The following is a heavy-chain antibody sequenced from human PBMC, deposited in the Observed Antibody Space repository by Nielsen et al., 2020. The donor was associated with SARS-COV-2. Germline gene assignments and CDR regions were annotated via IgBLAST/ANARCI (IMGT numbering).Heavy chain of an antibody. V-gene: IGHV3-30*04. Sequence: GGSLRLSCAASGFTFSSYAMHWVRQAPGRGLEWVAVISYDGSNKYYADSVKGRFTISRDNSKNTLYLQMNSLRAEDTAVYYCARDRWVYGSGSYYFDYWGQGTLVTVSS. J-gene: IGHJ4*02. D-gene: IGHD3-10*01. CDR1: GFTFSSYA. CDR2: ISYDGSNK. CDR3: ARDRWVYGSGSYYFDY.